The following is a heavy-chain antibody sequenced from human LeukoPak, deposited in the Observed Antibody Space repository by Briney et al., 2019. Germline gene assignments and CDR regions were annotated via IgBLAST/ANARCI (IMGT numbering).Heavy chain of an antibody. Sequence: PGGSLRLSCAASGFTFSSFSMNWVRQAPGKGLEWVAYIKSSSSIIYYADSVKGRFTISRDNAKDTLYLQMDSLRAEDTAVYYCTRAAYSSSPDYWGQGTLVTVSS. CDR3: TRAAYSSSPDY. V-gene: IGHV3-48*04. CDR2: IKSSSSII. CDR1: GFTFSSFS. D-gene: IGHD6-6*01. J-gene: IGHJ4*02.